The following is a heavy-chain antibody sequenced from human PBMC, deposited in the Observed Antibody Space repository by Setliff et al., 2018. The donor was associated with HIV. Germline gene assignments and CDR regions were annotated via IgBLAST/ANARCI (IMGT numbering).Heavy chain of an antibody. CDR3: AREQGRSYYDSSGFDY. CDR1: GGSIGSHY. J-gene: IGHJ4*02. CDR2: SHYSGSA. Sequence: KPSETLSLTCIVPGGSIGSHYWSWIRQPPGKGLEWIAYSHYSGSADYNPSLKSRVTISIDTSKSQLSLKLTSVTAADTAVYYCAREQGRSYYDSSGFDYWGQGIPVTVSS. D-gene: IGHD3-22*01. V-gene: IGHV4-59*11.